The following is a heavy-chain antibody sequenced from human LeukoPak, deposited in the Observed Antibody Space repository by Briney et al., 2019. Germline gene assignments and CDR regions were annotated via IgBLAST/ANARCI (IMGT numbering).Heavy chain of an antibody. V-gene: IGHV1-69*02. D-gene: IGHD5-18*01. CDR1: GGTFSSYT. CDR2: IIPILGIA. J-gene: IGHJ4*02. CDR3: ARQRIQLWSYFDY. Sequence: SVKVSCKXSGGTFSSYTISWVRQAPGQGLEWMGRIIPILGIANYAQKFQGRVTITADKSTSTAYMELSSLRSEDTAVYYCARQRIQLWSYFDYWGQGTLVTVSS.